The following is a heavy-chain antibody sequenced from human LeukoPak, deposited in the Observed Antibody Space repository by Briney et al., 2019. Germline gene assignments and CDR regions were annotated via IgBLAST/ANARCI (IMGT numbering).Heavy chain of an antibody. D-gene: IGHD1-26*01. V-gene: IGHV3-30*03. CDR3: ARDKIVGATYFDY. CDR2: ISYDGSNK. J-gene: IGHJ4*02. CDR1: GFTFSSYG. Sequence: GRSLRLSCAASGFTFSSYGMHWVRQAPGKGLERVAVISYDGSNKYYADSVKGRFTISRDNSKNTLYLQMNSLRAEDTAVYYCARDKIVGATYFDYWGQGTLVTVSS.